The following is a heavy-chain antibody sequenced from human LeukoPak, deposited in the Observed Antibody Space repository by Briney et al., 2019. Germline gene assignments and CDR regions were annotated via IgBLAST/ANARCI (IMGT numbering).Heavy chain of an antibody. CDR3: AKGSTSGFYYFDY. V-gene: IGHV3-30*18. Sequence: GSLRLSCAASGFTFSSYGMHWVRQAPGKGLEWVAVKSYDGSNIYYADSVKGRFTISRDNSMHTVYLQMNSLRPEDTAVYYCAKGSTSGFYYFDYWGQGTLVTVSS. CDR1: GFTFSSYG. J-gene: IGHJ4*02. CDR2: KSYDGSNI. D-gene: IGHD5-12*01.